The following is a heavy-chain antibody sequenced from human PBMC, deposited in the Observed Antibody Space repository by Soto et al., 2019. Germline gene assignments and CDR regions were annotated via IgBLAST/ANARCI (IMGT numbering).Heavy chain of an antibody. J-gene: IGHJ4*02. CDR1: GFTFSSYA. CDR3: AKDGYCSSTSCYSRFDY. CDR2: ISGSGGST. V-gene: IGHV3-23*01. D-gene: IGHD2-2*03. Sequence: GSLRLSCAASGFTFSSYAMSWVRQAPGKGLEWVSAISGSGGSTYYADSVKGRFTISRDNSKNTLYLQMNSLRAEDTAVYYCAKDGYCSSTSCYSRFDYWGQGTLVTVSS.